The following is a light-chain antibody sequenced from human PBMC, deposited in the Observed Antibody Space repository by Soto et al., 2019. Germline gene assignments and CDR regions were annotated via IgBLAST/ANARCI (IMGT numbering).Light chain of an antibody. CDR2: DAS. V-gene: IGKV3-11*01. CDR1: QSVSSY. Sequence: EIVLTQSPATLSLSPGERATLSCRASQSVSSYLAWYQQRPGQAPRLLIYDASNRATGIPARFSGSGSGTDFTLTISSLEPEDFAVYFCQQYLTTPFTFGQGTRLEIK. CDR3: QQYLTTPFT. J-gene: IGKJ2*01.